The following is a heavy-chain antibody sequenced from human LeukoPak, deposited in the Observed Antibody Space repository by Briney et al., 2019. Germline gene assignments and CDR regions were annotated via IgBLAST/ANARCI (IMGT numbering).Heavy chain of an antibody. V-gene: IGHV3-74*01. D-gene: IGHD4-17*01. J-gene: IGHJ3*02. Sequence: GGSLRLSCAASGFTFSSYWMHWVRQVPGKGLVWVSRINSDGSSTDYADSVKGRFTISRDNARNTLNLQMNSLRAEDTAVYYCAREGYGDYAAFDIWGQGTMVTVSS. CDR3: AREGYGDYAAFDI. CDR2: INSDGSST. CDR1: GFTFSSYW.